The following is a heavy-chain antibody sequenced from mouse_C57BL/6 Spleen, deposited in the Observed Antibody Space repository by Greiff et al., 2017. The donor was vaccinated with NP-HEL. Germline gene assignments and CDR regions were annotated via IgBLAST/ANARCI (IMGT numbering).Heavy chain of an antibody. J-gene: IGHJ1*03. V-gene: IGHV1-82*01. Sequence: QVQLQQSGPELVKPGASVKISCKASGYAFSSSWMNWVKQRPGKGLEWIGRIYPGDGDTNYNGKFKGKATLTADKSSSTAYMQLSSLTSEDSAVYFCAREEYDYGSSYRYFDVWGTGTTVTVSS. CDR1: GYAFSSSW. CDR2: IYPGDGDT. CDR3: AREEYDYGSSYRYFDV. D-gene: IGHD1-1*01.